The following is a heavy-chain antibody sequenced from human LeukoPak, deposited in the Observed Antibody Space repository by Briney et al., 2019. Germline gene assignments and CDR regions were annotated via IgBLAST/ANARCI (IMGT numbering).Heavy chain of an antibody. V-gene: IGHV1-18*01. D-gene: IGHD6-19*01. CDR3: ARAGAVAGVSAFDI. CDR2: ISAYNGNT. J-gene: IGHJ3*02. Sequence: ASVKVSCKASGYTFTKYGISWVRHAPGQGLEWMGWISAYNGNTNYTQKLQGRVTMTTDTPTSTAYMELRSLRSDDTAVYYCARAGAVAGVSAFDIWGQGTVVIVSS. CDR1: GYTFTKYG.